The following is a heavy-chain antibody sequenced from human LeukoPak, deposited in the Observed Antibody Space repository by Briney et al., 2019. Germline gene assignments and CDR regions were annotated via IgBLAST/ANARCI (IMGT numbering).Heavy chain of an antibody. D-gene: IGHD1-1*01. CDR3: VKHGPGGRGYLDV. CDR2: IFYSGST. V-gene: IGHV4-59*11. Sequence: SETLSLTCTVSGVSISSHYWSWVRLSPAKGLEWIGYIFYSGSTDYSPSLTSRVTISIDTSKRYLSLNLSSVIAADTAVYYCVKHGPGGRGYLDVWGVGTTVTVSS. CDR1: GVSISSHY. J-gene: IGHJ6*03.